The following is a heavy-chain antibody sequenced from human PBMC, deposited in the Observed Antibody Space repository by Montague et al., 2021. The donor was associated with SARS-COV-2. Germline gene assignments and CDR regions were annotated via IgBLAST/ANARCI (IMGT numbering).Heavy chain of an antibody. CDR1: GYTFTSYD. V-gene: IGHV1-8*01. D-gene: IGHD2-15*01. CDR3: ARDPRVVLAATIYNWFDP. Sequence: SVKVSCTASGYTFTSYDIKQARQATVQGLEWMGWMNPNSGNTGHXQKXHVRVTMTRNTSISTAYMELSSLRSEDTAVYYCARDPRVVLAATIYNWFDPWGQGTLVTVSS. CDR2: MNPNSGNT. J-gene: IGHJ5*02.